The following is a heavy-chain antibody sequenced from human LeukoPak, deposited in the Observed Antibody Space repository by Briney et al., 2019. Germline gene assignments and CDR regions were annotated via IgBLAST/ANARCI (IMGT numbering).Heavy chain of an antibody. J-gene: IGHJ3*02. CDR1: GYTFTDYY. V-gene: IGHV1-2*02. CDR2: LNANSGGT. D-gene: IGHD3-10*01. CDR3: ATTMVRGVPDTFDI. Sequence: ASVKVSCKASGYTFTDYYMQWVGQAPGQRLEWMGWLNANSGGTLFAQKFQGRVSMTRDTSITTVYMDVTSLRSDGTAVYYCATTMVRGVPDTFDIWGQGTMVTVSS.